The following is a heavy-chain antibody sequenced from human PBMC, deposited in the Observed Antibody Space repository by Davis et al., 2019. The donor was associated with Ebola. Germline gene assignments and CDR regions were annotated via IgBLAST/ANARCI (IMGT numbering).Heavy chain of an antibody. V-gene: IGHV4-61*08. CDR3: ARDKTWGYYGSGRIPYYYYYGMDV. J-gene: IGHJ6*02. D-gene: IGHD3-10*01. CDR2: IYYSGST. Sequence: MPSETLSLTCTVSGGSISSGGYYWNWIRQPPGKGLEWIGYIYYSGSTNYNPSLKSRVTISVDMSKNQFSLKLSSVTAADTAVYYCARDKTWGYYGSGRIPYYYYYGMDVWGQGTTVTVSS. CDR1: GGSISSGGYY.